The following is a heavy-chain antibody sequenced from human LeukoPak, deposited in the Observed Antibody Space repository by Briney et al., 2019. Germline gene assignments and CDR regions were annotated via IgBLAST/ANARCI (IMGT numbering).Heavy chain of an antibody. D-gene: IGHD3-22*01. Sequence: VSVKVSCKASGYTFTSYGISWVRQAPGQGLEWMGWISAYNGDTNYAQKLQGRVTMTTDTSTSTAYMELRSLRSDDTAVYYCARDLGGYFPYGMDVWGQGTTVTVSS. CDR3: ARDLGGYFPYGMDV. J-gene: IGHJ6*02. V-gene: IGHV1-18*01. CDR1: GYTFTSYG. CDR2: ISAYNGDT.